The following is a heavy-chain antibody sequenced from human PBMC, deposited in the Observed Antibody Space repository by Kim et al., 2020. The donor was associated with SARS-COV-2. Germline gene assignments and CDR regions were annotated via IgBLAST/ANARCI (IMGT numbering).Heavy chain of an antibody. Sequence: GGSLRLSCAASGFTLSSYAMHWVRQAPGKGLEWVAVISYDGNNQYYADSVKGRFIVSRDNPKNTLYLQINSLRVENAAVYYCARDREGGYNYLFDHWGQGPRVTVSS. D-gene: IGHD5-12*01. J-gene: IGHJ4*02. CDR2: ISYDGNNQ. V-gene: IGHV3-30*04. CDR1: GFTLSSYA. CDR3: ARDREGGYNYLFDH.